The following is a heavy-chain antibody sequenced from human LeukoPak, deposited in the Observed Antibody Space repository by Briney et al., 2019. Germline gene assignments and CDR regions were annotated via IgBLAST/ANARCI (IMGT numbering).Heavy chain of an antibody. CDR2: INPNSGGT. CDR3: ARVNPGATDAFDI. J-gene: IGHJ3*02. V-gene: IGHV1-2*02. D-gene: IGHD5-12*01. Sequence: ASVKVSCKASGYTFTGYYMHWVRQAPGQGLEWMGWINPNSGGTNYAQKFQGRVTMTRDTSISTAYMELSRLRPDDTAVYYCARVNPGATDAFDIWGQGTMVTVSS. CDR1: GYTFTGYY.